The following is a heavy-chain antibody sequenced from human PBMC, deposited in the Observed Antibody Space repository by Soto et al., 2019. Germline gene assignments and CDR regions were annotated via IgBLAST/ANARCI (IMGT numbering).Heavy chain of an antibody. D-gene: IGHD5-18*01. V-gene: IGHV3-15*01. Sequence: EVQLVESGGGLVKPGGSLRLSCAASGFTFSNAWMSWVRQAPGKGLEWVGRIKSRTDGGTTDYAAPVKGRFTISRDDSKTTLYLQMNSLKTEDTAVYYCTTGTGYSYGYGYYYGMDVWGQGTTVTVSS. CDR2: IKSRTDGGTT. CDR1: GFTFSNAW. CDR3: TTGTGYSYGYGYYYGMDV. J-gene: IGHJ6*02.